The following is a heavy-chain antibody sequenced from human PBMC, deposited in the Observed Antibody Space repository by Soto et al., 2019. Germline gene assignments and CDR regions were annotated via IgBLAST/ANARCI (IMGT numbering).Heavy chain of an antibody. CDR1: GCTINSDNW. J-gene: IGHJ4*02. Sequence: ATLSLTFSVSGCTINSDNWWSWVQQPPGKGLEWIGEMYHSGNTNYNPSLKSRVTISVDKSKNQFSMKMTSVTAADTALYYCARASASSMLRGVIINWGQGTLVTVSS. CDR3: ARASASSMLRGVIIN. CDR2: MYHSGNT. V-gene: IGHV4-4*02. D-gene: IGHD3-10*01.